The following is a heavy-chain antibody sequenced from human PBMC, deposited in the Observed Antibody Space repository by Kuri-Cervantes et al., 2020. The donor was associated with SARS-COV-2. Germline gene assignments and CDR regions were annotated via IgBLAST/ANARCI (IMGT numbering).Heavy chain of an antibody. D-gene: IGHD2/OR15-2a*01. Sequence: LSLTCAASGFTFSSYEMNWVRQAPGKGLEWVSYISSSGSKIYYADSVKGRFTISRDNAKNSLYLQMNSLRAEDTAVYYCARDGPPNISPYYFDYWGQGTLVTVSS. V-gene: IGHV3-48*03. J-gene: IGHJ4*02. CDR2: ISSSGSKI. CDR3: ARDGPPNISPYYFDY. CDR1: GFTFSSYE.